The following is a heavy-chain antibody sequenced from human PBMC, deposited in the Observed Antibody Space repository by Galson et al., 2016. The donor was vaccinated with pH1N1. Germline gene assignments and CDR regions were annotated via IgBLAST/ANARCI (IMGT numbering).Heavy chain of an antibody. CDR3: VRGGQLVRYFDF. CDR1: GDTFRTHT. Sequence: SVKVSCKASGDTFRTHTFNWVRQAPGQGLEWMGRITPAFGTADYAQKFQGRVAVTADKSTSTVYMEMLSLKSDDTAVYYWVRGGQLVRYFDFWGQGTLVVVSS. V-gene: IGHV1-69*08. CDR2: ITPAFGTA. J-gene: IGHJ4*02. D-gene: IGHD6-6*01.